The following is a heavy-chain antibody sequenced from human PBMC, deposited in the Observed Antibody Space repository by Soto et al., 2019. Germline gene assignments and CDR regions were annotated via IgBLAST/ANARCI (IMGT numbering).Heavy chain of an antibody. J-gene: IGHJ4*02. CDR3: ATETSTWGC. V-gene: IGHV3-7*05. Sequence: EVQLLESGGGLVHPGGSLRLSCVASGFALSNYWINWVRQAPGKGLEWVANIKQDGSEKNYVDSVKGRFTISRDNARNSLYLQMNSLRAEDTAAYYCATETSTWGCWGQGTLVAVSS. D-gene: IGHD7-27*01. CDR1: GFALSNYW. CDR2: IKQDGSEK.